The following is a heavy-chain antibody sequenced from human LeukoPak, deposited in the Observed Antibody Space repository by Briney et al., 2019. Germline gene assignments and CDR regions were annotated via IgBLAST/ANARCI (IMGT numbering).Heavy chain of an antibody. V-gene: IGHV4-31*03. CDR1: GGSISSGGYY. D-gene: IGHD3-22*01. J-gene: IGHJ4*02. Sequence: PSETLSLTCTVSGGSISSGGYYRSWIRQHPGKGLEWIGYIYYSGSTYYNPSLKSRVTISVDTSKNQFSLKLSSVTAADTAVYYCASSDYDSSGLDYWGQGTLVTVSS. CDR3: ASSDYDSSGLDY. CDR2: IYYSGST.